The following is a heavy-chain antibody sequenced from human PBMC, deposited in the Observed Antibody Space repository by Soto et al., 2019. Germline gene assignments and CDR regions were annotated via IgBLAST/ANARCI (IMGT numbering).Heavy chain of an antibody. CDR3: ARGKGMEENYYYYGLDI. Sequence: QVQVVQSGAEVKKPGASVKISCKASGYTFSTHAMHWVRQAPGQSLEWMGWINRGTGQTKHSHRFQDRVSITRDTSASTAYMELSSLRSEDTAVYYCARGKGMEENYYYYGLDIWGQGTTVTVSS. J-gene: IGHJ6*02. CDR2: INRGTGQT. D-gene: IGHD1-1*01. V-gene: IGHV1-3*01. CDR1: GYTFSTHA.